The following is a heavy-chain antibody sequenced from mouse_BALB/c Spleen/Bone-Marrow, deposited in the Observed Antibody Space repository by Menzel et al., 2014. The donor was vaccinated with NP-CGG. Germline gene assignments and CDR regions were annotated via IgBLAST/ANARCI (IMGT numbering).Heavy chain of an antibody. V-gene: IGHV5-9-2*01. Sequence: EVQVVESGGGLVKSGGSLKLSCAASGFSFXNYGMSWVRQTPEKRLEWVATISGDGRYTFYSDSVKGRFTISRDNAKNNLYLQLSSLRSEDTALYYCARHAYYDQTEVSFVYWGQGTLVTVSA. D-gene: IGHD2-4*01. CDR2: ISGDGRYT. J-gene: IGHJ3*01. CDR1: GFSFXNYG. CDR3: ARHAYYDQTEVSFVY.